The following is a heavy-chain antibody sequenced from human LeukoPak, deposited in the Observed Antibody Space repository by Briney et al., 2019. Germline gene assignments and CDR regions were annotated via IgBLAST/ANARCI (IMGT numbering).Heavy chain of an antibody. V-gene: IGHV4-39*01. CDR3: ARQRAYYYDSSGHYQGWFDP. CDR2: IYYSGST. D-gene: IGHD3-22*01. Sequence: SETLSLTCTVSGGSLSSSSFYWGWIRQPPGKGLECIGRIYYSGSTYYKACLKSRVTISVDTSKNQFSLKLTSVTAADTAIYYCARQRAYYYDSSGHYQGWFDPWGQGTLVTVSS. J-gene: IGHJ5*02. CDR1: GGSLSSSSFY.